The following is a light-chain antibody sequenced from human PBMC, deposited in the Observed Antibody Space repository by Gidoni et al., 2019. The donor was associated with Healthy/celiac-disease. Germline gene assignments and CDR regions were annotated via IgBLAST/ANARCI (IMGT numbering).Light chain of an antibody. CDR1: QSLLHSNGYNY. CDR3: MQALQTPTT. V-gene: IGKV2-28*01. J-gene: IGKJ1*01. CDR2: LVS. Sequence: DTVMTQSPLSLPVTPGEPASIPCRSSQSLLHSNGYNYLDWYLQKPGKSPQLLIYLVSNRASGVPDRCGGSGSGSDFTLKISRVEAEDVGVYYCMQALQTPTTFGQGTKVEIK.